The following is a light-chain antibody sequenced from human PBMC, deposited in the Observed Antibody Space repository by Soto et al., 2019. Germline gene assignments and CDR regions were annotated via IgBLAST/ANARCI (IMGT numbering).Light chain of an antibody. Sequence: QSALTQPASVSGSPGQSITISCTGTSSGVGGYNYVTWYQQHPGKAPKLMIYEVSNRPSGVSNRFSGSKSGNTASLTISGLQAEDVADYYCSSYTSSSTPYVFGTGTKVTVL. J-gene: IGLJ1*01. CDR2: EVS. V-gene: IGLV2-14*01. CDR1: SSGVGGYNY. CDR3: SSYTSSSTPYV.